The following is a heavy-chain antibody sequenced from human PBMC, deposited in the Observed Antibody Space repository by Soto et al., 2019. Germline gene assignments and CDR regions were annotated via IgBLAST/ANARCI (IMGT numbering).Heavy chain of an antibody. CDR3: AKSGEYNYGYQETDY. V-gene: IGHV3-23*01. D-gene: IGHD5-18*01. CDR1: GFTFSSYA. J-gene: IGHJ4*02. Sequence: EVQLLESGGGLVQPGGSLRLSCAASGFTFSSYAMSWVRQAPGKGLEWVSAISGSGGSTYYVDSVKGRFTISRDNSKNTLYLQMNSLRAEDTAVYYCAKSGEYNYGYQETDYWGQGTLVTVSS. CDR2: ISGSGGST.